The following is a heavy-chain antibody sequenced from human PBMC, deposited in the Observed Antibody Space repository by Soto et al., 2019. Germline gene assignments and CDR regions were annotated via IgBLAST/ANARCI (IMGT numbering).Heavy chain of an antibody. CDR2: INHSGST. J-gene: IGHJ4*02. D-gene: IGHD4-4*01. CDR3: ARGGKSSNHHDY. Sequence: KPSETLSLTCAVYGGSFSGYYWSWIRQPPGKGLEWIGEINHSGSTNYNPSLKSRVTISVDTSKNQFSLKLSSVTAADTAVYYCARGGKSSNHHDYWGQGTLVTVSS. V-gene: IGHV4-34*01. CDR1: GGSFSGYY.